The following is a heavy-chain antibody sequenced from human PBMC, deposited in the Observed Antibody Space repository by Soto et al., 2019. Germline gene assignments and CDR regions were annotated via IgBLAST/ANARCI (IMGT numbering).Heavy chain of an antibody. Sequence: NPXETLSLTSTVSGGSISSYYWSWIRQPAGKGLEWIGRIYTSGSTNYNPSLKSRVTMSVDTSKNQFSLKLSSVTAADTAVYYCARESNPDNPIAALVDAFDIWGQGTMVTVSS. CDR1: GGSISSYY. V-gene: IGHV4-4*07. J-gene: IGHJ3*02. CDR3: ARESNPDNPIAALVDAFDI. D-gene: IGHD6-6*01. CDR2: IYTSGST.